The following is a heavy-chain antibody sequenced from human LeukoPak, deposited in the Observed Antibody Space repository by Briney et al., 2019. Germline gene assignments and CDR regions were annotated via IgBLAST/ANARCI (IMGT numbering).Heavy chain of an antibody. J-gene: IGHJ4*02. D-gene: IGHD3-10*01. CDR3: ARDGGYGSGSYYLHY. V-gene: IGHV4-31*03. Sequence: SETLSLTCTVSGRSISSGGYYWNWIRQHPGKGLEWIGYIYYSGTTYYNPSLKSRVTISVDTSKNQFSLKVTSVTAADTAVYYCARDGGYGSGSYYLHYWGQGTLVTVSS. CDR2: IYYSGTT. CDR1: GRSISSGGYY.